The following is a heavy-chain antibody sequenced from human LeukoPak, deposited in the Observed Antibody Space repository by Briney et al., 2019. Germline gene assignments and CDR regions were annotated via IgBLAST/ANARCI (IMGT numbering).Heavy chain of an antibody. D-gene: IGHD2-15*01. CDR1: GGSISSYY. V-gene: IGHV4-59*08. J-gene: IGHJ4*02. Sequence: SETLSLTCTVSGGSISSYYWSWIRQPPGKGLEWIGYIYYSGSTNYNPSLKSRVTISVDTSKNQFSLKLSSVTAADTAVYYCARHSGILSYYFDYWGQGTLVTVSS. CDR2: IYYSGST. CDR3: ARHSGILSYYFDY.